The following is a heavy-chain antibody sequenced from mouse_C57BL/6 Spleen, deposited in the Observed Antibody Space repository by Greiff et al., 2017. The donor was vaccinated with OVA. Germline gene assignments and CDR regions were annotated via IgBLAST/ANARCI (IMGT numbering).Heavy chain of an antibody. D-gene: IGHD4-1*01. CDR2: IDPSDSYT. J-gene: IGHJ2*01. CDR3: ATRGGTGLFDY. Sequence: QVQLQQPGAELVMPGASVKLSCKASGYTFTSYWMHWVKQRPGQGLEWIGEIDPSDSYTNYNQKFKGKSTLTVDKSSSTAYMQLSSLTSEDSAVYYWATRGGTGLFDYWGQGTTLTVSS. V-gene: IGHV1-69*01. CDR1: GYTFTSYW.